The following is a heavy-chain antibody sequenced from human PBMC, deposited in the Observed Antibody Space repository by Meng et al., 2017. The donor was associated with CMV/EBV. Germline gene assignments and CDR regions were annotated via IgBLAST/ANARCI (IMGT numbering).Heavy chain of an antibody. D-gene: IGHD5-12*01. CDR1: GGYFSGHY. CDR2: ISSSSSTI. Sequence: LSLTCAVYGGYFSGHYWSWVRQAPGKGLEWVSYISSSSSTIYYADSVKGRFTISRDNAKNSLYLQMNSLRAEDTAVYYCARDFSGYDFNYWGQGTLVTVSS. CDR3: ARDFSGYDFNY. V-gene: IGHV3-11*04. J-gene: IGHJ4*02.